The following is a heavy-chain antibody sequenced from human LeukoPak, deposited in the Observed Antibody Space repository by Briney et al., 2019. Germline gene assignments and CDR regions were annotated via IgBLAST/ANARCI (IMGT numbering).Heavy chain of an antibody. D-gene: IGHD6-6*01. J-gene: IGHJ6*03. Sequence: ASVTVSCTASGYTFTSYDINWVRQAAGQGLEWMGWMNPNSGNTGYAQKFQGRVTMTRNTSISTAYMELSSLRSEDTAVYYCARALAARRYYYYYMDVWGKGTTVTVSS. V-gene: IGHV1-8*01. CDR3: ARALAARRYYYYYMDV. CDR2: MNPNSGNT. CDR1: GYTFTSYD.